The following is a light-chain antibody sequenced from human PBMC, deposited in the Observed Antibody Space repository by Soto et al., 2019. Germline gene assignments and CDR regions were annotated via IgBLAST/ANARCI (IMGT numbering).Light chain of an antibody. J-gene: IGLJ1*01. CDR1: SSNIGAGYD. V-gene: IGLV1-40*01. Sequence: QSVLTQPPSVSGAPGQGVTISCTGSSSNIGAGYDVNWYQQLPRTAPKLLIYSSVNRPSGVPDRFSASKSGTSASLAITGLRPEDEADYDCQAYDSRLNGYVFGTGTKVTVL. CDR2: SSV. CDR3: QAYDSRLNGYV.